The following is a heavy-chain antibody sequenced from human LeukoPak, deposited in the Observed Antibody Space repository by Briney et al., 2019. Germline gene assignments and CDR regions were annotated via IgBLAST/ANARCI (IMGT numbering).Heavy chain of an antibody. CDR2: IWYDGSNE. Sequence: PGRSLRLSCAASGFTFNSYGMHWVRQAPGKGLEWVAGIWYDGSNEYYADSVKGRVTISRDNSKKTLYLQMNSLRAEDTAVYYCAKGLPLFYYDSSGPIDYWGQGTLVTVSS. V-gene: IGHV3-33*03. CDR1: GFTFNSYG. D-gene: IGHD3-22*01. CDR3: AKGLPLFYYDSSGPIDY. J-gene: IGHJ4*02.